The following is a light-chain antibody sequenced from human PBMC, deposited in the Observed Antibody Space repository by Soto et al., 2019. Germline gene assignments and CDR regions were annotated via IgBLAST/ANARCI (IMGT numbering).Light chain of an antibody. J-gene: IGKJ5*01. CDR3: HQGYSTPIT. V-gene: IGKV1-39*01. CDR1: QSISSY. Sequence: DIQMTQSPSSLSASVGDRVTITCRASQSISSYLNWYQQKPGKAPKLLIYAASSLQSGVPSRFSGSGSGTDFTLTISSLQPEDFATYYCHQGYSTPITFGQGTRLEIK. CDR2: AAS.